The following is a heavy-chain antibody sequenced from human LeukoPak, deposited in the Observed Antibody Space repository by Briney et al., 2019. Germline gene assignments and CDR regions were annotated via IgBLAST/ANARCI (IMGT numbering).Heavy chain of an antibody. J-gene: IGHJ6*03. Sequence: SQTLSLTCTVSGCSISSGSYYWSWIRQPAGKGLEWIGGIYTSGSTNYNPSLKSRVTISVDTSKNQFSLKLSSVTAADTAVYYCARVGSGSFDYYYYYMDVWGKGTTVTISS. CDR3: ARVGSGSFDYYYYYMDV. D-gene: IGHD3-10*01. CDR1: GCSISSGSYY. V-gene: IGHV4-61*02. CDR2: IYTSGST.